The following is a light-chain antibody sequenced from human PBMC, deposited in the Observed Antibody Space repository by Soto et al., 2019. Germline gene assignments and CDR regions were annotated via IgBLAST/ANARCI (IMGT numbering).Light chain of an antibody. J-gene: IGLJ3*02. CDR3: AAWDDNFGV. Sequence: QSVLTQPPSASGTPGQRVTISCSGSNSNIGSNAVNWYQQFPGTAPKLLIDSNNQRPSGVPDRFSGSKSGTSASLAISGLQSEDEADYYCAAWDDNFGVFGGGTKVTVL. V-gene: IGLV1-44*01. CDR2: SNN. CDR1: NSNIGSNA.